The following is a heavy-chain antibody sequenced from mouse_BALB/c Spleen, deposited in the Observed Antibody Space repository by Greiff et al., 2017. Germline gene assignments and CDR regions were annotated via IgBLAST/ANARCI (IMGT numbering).Heavy chain of an antibody. V-gene: IGHV2-9-2*01. CDR1: GFSLTSYD. CDR3: VREEGYYRGFAY. CDR2: IWTGGGT. D-gene: IGHD2-12*01. J-gene: IGHJ3*01. Sequence: QVQLKESGPGLVAPSQSLSITCTVSGFSLTSYDISWIRQPPGKGLEWLGVIWTGGGTNYNSAFMSRLSISKDNSKSQVFLKMNSLQTDDTAIYYCVREEGYYRGFAYWGQGTLVTVSA.